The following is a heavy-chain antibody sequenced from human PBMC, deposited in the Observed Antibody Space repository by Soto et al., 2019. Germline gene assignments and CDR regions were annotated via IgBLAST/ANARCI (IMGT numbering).Heavy chain of an antibody. CDR2: AHHSGRT. Sequence: QVQLQESGPGLEKPSGTLSLTCTVSGGSMSSSNWWNWVRQSPGKGLEWIGEAHHSGRTNYNPSLKSRVTISVDKSKNHFSLKLSSVTAADTAVYYCARSEATGLDYWGQGTLVTVSS. CDR3: ARSEATGLDY. J-gene: IGHJ4*02. CDR1: GGSMSSSNW. V-gene: IGHV4-4*02. D-gene: IGHD1-26*01.